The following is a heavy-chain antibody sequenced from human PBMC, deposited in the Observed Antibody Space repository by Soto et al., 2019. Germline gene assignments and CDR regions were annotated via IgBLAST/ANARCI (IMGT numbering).Heavy chain of an antibody. CDR2: ISAYNGNT. Sequence: ASVKVSCKASGYTFTSYGISWVRQAPGQGLEWMGWISAYNGNTNYAQKLQGRVTMTTDTSTSTAYRELRSLRSDDTAVYYCARESLDYDILTGYASSGMDVWGQGTTVTVSS. CDR3: ARESLDYDILTGYASSGMDV. D-gene: IGHD3-9*01. J-gene: IGHJ6*02. V-gene: IGHV1-18*01. CDR1: GYTFTSYG.